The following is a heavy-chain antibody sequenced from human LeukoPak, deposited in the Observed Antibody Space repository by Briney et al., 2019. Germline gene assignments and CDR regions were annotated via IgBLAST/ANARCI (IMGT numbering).Heavy chain of an antibody. Sequence: ASVKVSCKASGYTFTGYYMHWVRQAPGQGLEWMGWINPNSGGTNYAQKFQGRVTMTRDTSISTAYMELSRLRSDDTAVYYCARVKDFRGVPFDYWGQGTLVTVSS. D-gene: IGHD3-10*01. CDR2: INPNSGGT. J-gene: IGHJ4*02. CDR1: GYTFTGYY. CDR3: ARVKDFRGVPFDY. V-gene: IGHV1-2*02.